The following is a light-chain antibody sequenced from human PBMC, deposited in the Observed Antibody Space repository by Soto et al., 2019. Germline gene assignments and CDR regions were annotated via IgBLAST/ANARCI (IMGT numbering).Light chain of an antibody. V-gene: IGKV3-15*01. CDR1: QSVSSN. CDR3: QQYNNWLPIT. Sequence: EIVMTQSPATLSVSPGERATLSCRASQSVSSNLAWYQQKPGQAPRLLIYGASTRATGIPARFSGSGSGTEFTLTIRSLQSEDFAVYYCQQYNNWLPITFGPGTKVDI. J-gene: IGKJ3*01. CDR2: GAS.